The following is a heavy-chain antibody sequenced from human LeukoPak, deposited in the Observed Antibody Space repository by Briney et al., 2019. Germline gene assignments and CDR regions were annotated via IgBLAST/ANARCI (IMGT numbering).Heavy chain of an antibody. Sequence: GGSLRLSCAASGFTFSNYCMSWVRQAPGKGLEWVANIKQDGSEMYYADSVKGRFTISRDNAKNSLYLQMNSLRVEDTAVYYCATLRSGSGSCYRDFDYWGQGTLVAVSS. CDR1: GFTFSNYC. V-gene: IGHV3-7*01. CDR3: ATLRSGSGSCYRDFDY. D-gene: IGHD3-10*01. J-gene: IGHJ4*02. CDR2: IKQDGSEM.